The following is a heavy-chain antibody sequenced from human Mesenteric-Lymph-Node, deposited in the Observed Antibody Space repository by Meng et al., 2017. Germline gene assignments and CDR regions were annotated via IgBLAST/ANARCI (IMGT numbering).Heavy chain of an antibody. CDR1: GFTFINYW. D-gene: IGHD3-22*01. CDR2: ISYSGGNT. J-gene: IGHJ4*02. V-gene: IGHV3-21*01. Sequence: GESLKISCADSGFTFINYWMHWVRQAPGTGLEWVSSISYSGGNTYYADSVKGRFTISRDNAKNSLYLQMNSLRAEDTAVYYCARGQGDYYDSSGWFDYWGQGTLVTVSS. CDR3: ARGQGDYYDSSGWFDY.